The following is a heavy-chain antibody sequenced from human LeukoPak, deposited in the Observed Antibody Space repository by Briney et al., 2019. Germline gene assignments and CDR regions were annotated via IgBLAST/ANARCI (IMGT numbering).Heavy chain of an antibody. CDR2: ISSNGGST. Sequence: QPGGSLRLSCSASGFTFSSYAMHWVRQAPGKGLEYVSAISSNGGSTYYADSVKGRFTISRDNSKNTLYLQMSSLRAEDTAVYYCVKGLYSYSPDAFDIWGQGTMVTVSS. CDR3: VKGLYSYSPDAFDI. CDR1: GFTFSSYA. V-gene: IGHV3-64D*06. D-gene: IGHD5-18*01. J-gene: IGHJ3*02.